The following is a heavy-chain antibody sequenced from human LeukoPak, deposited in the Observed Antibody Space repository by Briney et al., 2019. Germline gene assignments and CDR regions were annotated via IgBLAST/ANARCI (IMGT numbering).Heavy chain of an antibody. CDR1: GYTFTSYG. CDR2: ISAYNGNT. CDR3: AREKYYYDSSGYYPDAFDI. D-gene: IGHD3-22*01. J-gene: IGHJ3*02. V-gene: IGHV1-18*01. Sequence: GASMKVSCKASGYTFTSYGISWVRQAPGQGLEWMGWISAYNGNTNYAQKLQGRVTMTTDTSTSTAYMELRSLRSDDTAVYYCAREKYYYDSSGYYPDAFDIWGQGTMVTVSS.